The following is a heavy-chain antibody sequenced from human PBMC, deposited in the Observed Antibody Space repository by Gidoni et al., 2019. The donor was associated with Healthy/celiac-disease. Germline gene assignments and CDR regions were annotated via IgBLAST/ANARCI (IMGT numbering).Heavy chain of an antibody. CDR1: YCSYA. D-gene: IGHD3-16*01. Sequence: YCSYAMSWVRQAPGKGLEWVSAISGSGGSTYYADSVKGRFTISRDNSKNTLYLQMNSLRAEDTAVYYCAKDWVGMDVWGQGTTVTVSS. CDR3: AKDWVGMDV. J-gene: IGHJ6*02. CDR2: ISGSGGST. V-gene: IGHV3-23*01.